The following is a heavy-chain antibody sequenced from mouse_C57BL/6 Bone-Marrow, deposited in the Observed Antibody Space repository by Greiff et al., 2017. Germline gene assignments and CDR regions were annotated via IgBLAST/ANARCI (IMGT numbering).Heavy chain of an antibody. CDR2: IRLKSDNYAT. CDR1: GFTFSNYW. J-gene: IGHJ2*01. Sequence: EVKLVESGGGLVQPGGSMKLSCVASGFTFSNYWMHWVRQSPEKGLEWVAQIRLKSDNYATPYAESVKGRFTISRDDSKSSVYLQMNNLRAEDTGMYYCAGMGFDYWGQGTTLTVSS. CDR3: AGMGFDY. V-gene: IGHV6-3*01. D-gene: IGHD1-1*02.